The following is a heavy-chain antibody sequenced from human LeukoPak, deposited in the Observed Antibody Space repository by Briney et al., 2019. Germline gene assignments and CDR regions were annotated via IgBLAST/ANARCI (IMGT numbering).Heavy chain of an antibody. V-gene: IGHV4-39*07. CDR2: IYYSGST. J-gene: IGHJ2*01. CDR3: ARNLGVYSSGWSWYFGL. CDR1: GGSISSSSYY. D-gene: IGHD6-19*01. Sequence: SETLSLTCTVSGGSISSSSYYWGWIRQPPGKGLEWIGSIYYSGSTYYNPSLKSRVTMSVDTSKNQFSLNLSSVIAADTAVYYCARNLGVYSSGWSWYFGLWGRGTLVTVSS.